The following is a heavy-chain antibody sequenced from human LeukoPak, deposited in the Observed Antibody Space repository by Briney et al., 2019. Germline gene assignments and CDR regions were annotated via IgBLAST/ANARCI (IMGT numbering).Heavy chain of an antibody. D-gene: IGHD6-13*01. Sequence: GGSLRLSCAASGFTFSSYGMHWVRQAPGKGLEWVAVIWYDGSNKYYADSVKGRFTISRDNSKNMLYLQMNSLRAEDTAVYYCARDTTSSWKEFDYWGQGTLVTVSS. J-gene: IGHJ4*02. CDR2: IWYDGSNK. V-gene: IGHV3-33*01. CDR3: ARDTTSSWKEFDY. CDR1: GFTFSSYG.